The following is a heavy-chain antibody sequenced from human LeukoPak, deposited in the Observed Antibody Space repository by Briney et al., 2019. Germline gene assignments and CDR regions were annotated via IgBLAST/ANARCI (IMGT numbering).Heavy chain of an antibody. CDR2: IYYSGST. V-gene: IGHV4-59*08. J-gene: IGHJ4*02. CDR3: AIRWDFWSLY. Sequence: SETLSLTCTVSGGSISSYYWSWIRQPPGKGLEWIGYIYYSGSTNYNPSLKSRVTISVDTSKNQFSLKLSSVTAADTAVYYCAIRWDFWSLYWGQGTLVTVSS. CDR1: GGSISSYY. D-gene: IGHD3-3*01.